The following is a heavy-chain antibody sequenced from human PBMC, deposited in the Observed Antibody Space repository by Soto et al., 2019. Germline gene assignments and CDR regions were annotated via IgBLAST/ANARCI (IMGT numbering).Heavy chain of an antibody. CDR3: ARKYRRNSFNPFDS. V-gene: IGHV3-23*01. CDR2: ISGSGGET. D-gene: IGHD5-18*01. Sequence: GGSLRLSCAASGFTFSSYDMTWVRQAPGKGLEWVSAISGSGGETNYADSMKGRFTISRDNSKNTLLLQMNSLRAEDTAVYYCARKYRRNSFNPFDSWGQGTLVTVSS. J-gene: IGHJ4*02. CDR1: GFTFSSYD.